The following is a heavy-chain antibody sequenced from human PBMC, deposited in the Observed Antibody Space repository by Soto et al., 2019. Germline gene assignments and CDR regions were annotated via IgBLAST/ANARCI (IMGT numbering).Heavy chain of an antibody. J-gene: IGHJ4*02. CDR2: ISYDGSHK. CDR1: GFTFNTFA. V-gene: IGHV3-30-3*01. CDR3: ARDRADGLRSFDWLCLDD. Sequence: XGALRLACATSGFTFNTFAMHWVRQAPGKGLEWLAVISYDGSHKYYADSVKGRIIISRDNSKNTLYLQMKALRGEDTAVYYCARDRADGLRSFDWLCLDDWGQGTLVTVPS. D-gene: IGHD3-9*01.